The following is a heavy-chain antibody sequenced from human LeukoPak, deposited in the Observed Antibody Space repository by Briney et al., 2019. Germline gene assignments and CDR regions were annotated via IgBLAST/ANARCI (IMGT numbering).Heavy chain of an antibody. D-gene: IGHD1-26*01. CDR3: VRDRGELPDKPLFDY. V-gene: IGHV4-34*01. J-gene: IGHJ4*02. CDR2: INHSGST. Sequence: SETLSLTCAVYGGSFSGYYWSWIRQPPGKGLEWIGEINHSGSTNYNPSLKSRVTISVDTSKNQFSLKLSSVTAADTAVYYCVRDRGELPDKPLFDYWGQGTLVTVSS. CDR1: GGSFSGYY.